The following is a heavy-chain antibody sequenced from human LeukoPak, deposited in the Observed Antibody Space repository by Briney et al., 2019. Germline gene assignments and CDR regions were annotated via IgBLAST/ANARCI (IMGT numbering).Heavy chain of an antibody. CDR1: GYTFTSYG. D-gene: IGHD7-27*01. CDR3: ARDTGDW. CDR2: MNPNSGNT. J-gene: IGHJ4*02. Sequence: ASVKVSCKASGYTFTSYGISWVRQAPGQGLEWMGWMNPNSGNTGYAQKFQGRVTMTSDTSTSTVYMELSSLRSEDTAVYYCARDTGDWWGQGTLVTVSS. V-gene: IGHV1-8*02.